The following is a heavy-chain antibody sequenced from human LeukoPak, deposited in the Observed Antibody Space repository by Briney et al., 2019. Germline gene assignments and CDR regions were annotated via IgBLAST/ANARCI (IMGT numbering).Heavy chain of an antibody. V-gene: IGHV3-23*01. CDR1: GFTFRSYA. D-gene: IGHD5-24*01. J-gene: IGHJ4*02. CDR3: AKREGPYYFAY. CDR2: ISGGGDII. Sequence: PGGSLRLSCAASGFTFRSYAMSWVRQAPGKGLEWVSAISGGGDIIYYADSLKGRFTISRDNSKNTLYLQVNSLRAEDTAVYYCAKREGPYYFAYWGQGTLVTVSS.